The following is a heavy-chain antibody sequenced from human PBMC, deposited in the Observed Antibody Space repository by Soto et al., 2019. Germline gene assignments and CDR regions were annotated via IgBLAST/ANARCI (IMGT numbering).Heavy chain of an antibody. Sequence: QVQLVQSGAEVKKPGSSVKVSCKASGGTFSSYAISWVRQAPGQGLEWMGGIIPISETTNYAQKFQGRVTIAADESKSTAYMELSSLLSEDTAVYYCARSQGSSTSLEIYYYCYFGMDVWGQGSTVTVS. CDR3: ARSQGSSTSLEIYYYCYFGMDV. J-gene: IGHJ6*02. D-gene: IGHD2-2*01. CDR1: GGTFSSYA. V-gene: IGHV1-69*01. CDR2: IIPISETT.